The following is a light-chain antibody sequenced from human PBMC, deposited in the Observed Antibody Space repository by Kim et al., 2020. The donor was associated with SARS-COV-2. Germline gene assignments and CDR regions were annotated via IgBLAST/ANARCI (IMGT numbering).Light chain of an antibody. CDR1: QSVSSN. V-gene: IGKV3-15*01. CDR3: QQYNNWLTWT. Sequence: STGERAPLSCRASQSVSSNLAWYQQKPGQAPRLLIYGASTRATGIPARFSGSGSGTEFTLTISSLQSEDFAVYYCQQYNNWLTWTFGQGTKVDIK. J-gene: IGKJ1*01. CDR2: GAS.